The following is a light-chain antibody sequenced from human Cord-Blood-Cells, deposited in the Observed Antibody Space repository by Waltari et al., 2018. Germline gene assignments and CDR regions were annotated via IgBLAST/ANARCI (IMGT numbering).Light chain of an antibody. CDR2: GAS. CDR1: QSVSSSY. Sequence: EIVLTQSPGTLSLSPGERATLSCRASQSVSSSYLAWYQQKPGQAPRLLIYGASSRATGIPDRCSGSGAGTDFILTISRLEPEDFAVYYCQQYGSSPFTFGPGTKVDIK. J-gene: IGKJ3*01. CDR3: QQYGSSPFT. V-gene: IGKV3-20*01.